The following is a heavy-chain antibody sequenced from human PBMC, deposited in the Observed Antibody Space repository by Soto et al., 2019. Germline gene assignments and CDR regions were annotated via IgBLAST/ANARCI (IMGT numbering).Heavy chain of an antibody. J-gene: IGHJ6*02. V-gene: IGHV3-7*01. CDR1: GFTFSKYP. CDR2: IPQDGVDG. Sequence: PWGSLRLSCEVSGFTFSKYPMSWDRQSPGKGLEWVAKIPQDGVDGHYADSVKGRFTISRDNGKNSRYMQLNNLRAEDTAVYYCARGHLRLPARDFFYGSDVWGRGATVTV. D-gene: IGHD2-21*02. CDR3: ARGHLRLPARDFFYGSDV.